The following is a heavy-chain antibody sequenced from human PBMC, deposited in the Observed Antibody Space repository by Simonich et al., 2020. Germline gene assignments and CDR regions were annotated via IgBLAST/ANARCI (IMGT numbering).Heavy chain of an antibody. D-gene: IGHD3-9*01. CDR2: NNHSGSN. Sequence: QVQLQQWGAGLLKPSETLSLTCAVYGGSFSGYYWSWIRQPPGKGLEGIWENNHSGSNNYTPTLKNLVTISVDTSKNQFSLKLSSVTAADTAVYYCARCGLVNYDILTGYHNWFDPWGQGTLVTVSS. CDR3: ARCGLVNYDILTGYHNWFDP. CDR1: GGSFSGYY. V-gene: IGHV4-34*01. J-gene: IGHJ5*02.